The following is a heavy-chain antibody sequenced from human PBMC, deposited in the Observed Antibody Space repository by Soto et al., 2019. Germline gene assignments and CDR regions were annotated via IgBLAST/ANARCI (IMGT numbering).Heavy chain of an antibody. CDR1: GFSLSNSGVG. CDR2: IYWSDDK. Sequence: AGPTVVNPTQTLTLTCTFSGFSLSNSGVGVGWIRQPPGKALEWLALIYWSDDKRYSPSLKSRLTITKDTSKNQVVLTMTNVGAVDTATGYCAHISLLTSSWFYFDYWGQGTLVTVSS. D-gene: IGHD6-13*01. V-gene: IGHV2-5*01. CDR3: AHISLLTSSWFYFDY. J-gene: IGHJ4*02.